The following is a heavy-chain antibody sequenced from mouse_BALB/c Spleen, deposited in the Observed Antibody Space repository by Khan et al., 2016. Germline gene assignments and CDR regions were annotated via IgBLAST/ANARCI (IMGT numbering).Heavy chain of an antibody. V-gene: IGHV3-2*02. CDR1: GYSITSDYA. D-gene: IGHD3-1*01. J-gene: IGHJ1*01. CDR3: TRSPPATRYFDV. Sequence: EVQLQESGPGLVKPSQSLSLTCTVTGYSITSDYAWNWIRQFPGNKLEWMGYIRYSGSTTYNPSLKSRISITRDTSKNPFFLQLYSVTTEDTATYYCTRSPPATRYFDVWGAGTTVTVSS. CDR2: IRYSGST.